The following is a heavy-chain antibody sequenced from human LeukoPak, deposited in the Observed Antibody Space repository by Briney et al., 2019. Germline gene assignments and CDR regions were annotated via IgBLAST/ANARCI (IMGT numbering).Heavy chain of an antibody. CDR2: ISPNSGGT. D-gene: IGHD6-13*01. CDR1: GYTFTGYY. J-gene: IGHJ6*02. CDR3: AREEIPYSSSWYDYYYGMDV. V-gene: IGHV1-2*04. Sequence: AASVKVSCKASGYTFTGYYMHWVRQAPGQGLEWMGWISPNSGGTNYAQKFQGWVTMTRDTSISTAYMELSRLRSDDTAVYYCAREEIPYSSSWYDYYYGMDVWGQGTTVTVSS.